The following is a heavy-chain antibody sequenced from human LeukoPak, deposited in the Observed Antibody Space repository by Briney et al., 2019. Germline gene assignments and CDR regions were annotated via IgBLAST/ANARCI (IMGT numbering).Heavy chain of an antibody. D-gene: IGHD3-22*01. J-gene: IGHJ4*02. V-gene: IGHV3-23*01. Sequence: GGSLRLSCAASGFTFRSYAMSWVRQAPGKGLEWVSAISASGGSTYYADSVKGRFTISRDNSKNTLDLQMNSLRAEDTAVYYCAKDPISYYYDSSAYSYYFDYWGQGTLVTVSS. CDR3: AKDPISYYYDSSAYSYYFDY. CDR2: ISASGGST. CDR1: GFTFRSYA.